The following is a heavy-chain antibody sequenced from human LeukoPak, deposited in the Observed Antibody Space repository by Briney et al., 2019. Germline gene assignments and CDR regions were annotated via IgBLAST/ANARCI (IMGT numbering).Heavy chain of an antibody. CDR1: GGSLRSYY. D-gene: IGHD5-24*01. Sequence: SETLTLTCAVYGGSLRSYYWSWIRQSPGKGLAWIGEVSHSGTTTYNPSLKGRVIISMDTSKRQFSLKVTSVTAADTAIYYCARVGGWLQLKRWGFDYWGQGTPVTVSS. J-gene: IGHJ4*02. CDR3: ARVGGWLQLKRWGFDY. V-gene: IGHV4-34*01. CDR2: VSHSGTT.